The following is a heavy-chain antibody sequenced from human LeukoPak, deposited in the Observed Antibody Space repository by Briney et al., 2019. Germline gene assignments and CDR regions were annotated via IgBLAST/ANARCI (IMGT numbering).Heavy chain of an antibody. J-gene: IGHJ6*04. V-gene: IGHV3-43D*04. CDR1: GFTFDDYA. CDR2: ISWDGGST. Sequence: PGGSLRLSCAASGFTFDDYAMHWVRQAPGKGLEWVSLISWDGGSTYYADSVKGRFTISGDNSKNSLYLQMNSLRAEDTALYYCAKDRHNWKGVAYYYYGMDVWGKGTTVTVSS. CDR3: AKDRHNWKGVAYYYYGMDV. D-gene: IGHD1-1*01.